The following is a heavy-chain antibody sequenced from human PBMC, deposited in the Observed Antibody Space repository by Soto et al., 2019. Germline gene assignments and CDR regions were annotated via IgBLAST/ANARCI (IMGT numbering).Heavy chain of an antibody. V-gene: IGHV4-59*08. CDR3: ARLVIVATMGDDAFDI. J-gene: IGHJ3*02. Sequence: SETLSLTCTVSGGSISSYYWSWIRQPPGKGLEWIGYIYYSGSTNYNPSLKSRVTISVDTSKNQFSLKLSSVTAADTAVYYCARLVIVATMGDDAFDIWGQGTMVTVSS. CDR2: IYYSGST. CDR1: GGSISSYY. D-gene: IGHD5-12*01.